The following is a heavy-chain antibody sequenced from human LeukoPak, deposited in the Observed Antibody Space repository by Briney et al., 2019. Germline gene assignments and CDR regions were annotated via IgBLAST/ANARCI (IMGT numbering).Heavy chain of an antibody. CDR2: IYYNGNT. Sequence: SETLSLTCTVSGGSVSSGSYFWSWIRQPPGKGLEWIGFIYYNGNTSSSPPLKSRVTISVDTSKSQFSLKLTSVTAADTAVYYCARGYRSSWYQVDYWGQGTLVTVSS. J-gene: IGHJ4*02. D-gene: IGHD6-13*01. CDR1: GGSVSSGSYF. V-gene: IGHV4-61*01. CDR3: ARGYRSSWYQVDY.